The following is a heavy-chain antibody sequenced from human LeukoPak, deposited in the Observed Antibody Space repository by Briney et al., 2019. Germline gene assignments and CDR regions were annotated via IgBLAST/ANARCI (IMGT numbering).Heavy chain of an antibody. CDR2: ILYDGTKK. D-gene: IGHD2-15*01. V-gene: IGHV3-30*02. J-gene: IGHJ4*02. CDR1: GFTFSRFG. Sequence: GGSLRLSCAASGFTFSRFGMHWVRQAPGQGLEWVAFILYDGTKKYYADSVKGRFTISRDNSKNTLYLQMNSPRAEDTALYYCARATDIVVVVAASDYWGQGTLVTVSS. CDR3: ARATDIVVVVAASDY.